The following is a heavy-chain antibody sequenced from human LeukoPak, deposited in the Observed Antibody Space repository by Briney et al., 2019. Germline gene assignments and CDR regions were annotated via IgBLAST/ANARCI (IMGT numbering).Heavy chain of an antibody. CDR1: GGSFGSYY. CDR2: IYSSGST. J-gene: IGHJ4*02. Sequence: SETLSLTCSVSGGSFGSYYWSWIRQPAGKGLEWIGRIYSSGSTNYNPSFKSRITMSLDTSKNHFSLKLGSVTAADSAVYYCARLTRLSTSPDRYYLDYWGQGTLVTVSS. CDR3: ARLTRLSTSPDRYYLDY. V-gene: IGHV4-4*07. D-gene: IGHD6-6*01.